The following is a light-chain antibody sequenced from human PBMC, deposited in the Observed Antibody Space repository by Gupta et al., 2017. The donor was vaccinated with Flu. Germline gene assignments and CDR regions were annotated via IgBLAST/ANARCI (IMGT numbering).Light chain of an antibody. Sequence: DIQMTQSPSSVSASVGDTVTITCRASQGISHWLAWYQQRPGKAPKLLIHDAIKLQSGVPSRGSGSGSGTHFVLTIRSLQPEDIATYDCQQATNFQFTFGQGTKVDIK. CDR1: QGISHW. CDR2: DAI. J-gene: IGKJ3*01. V-gene: IGKV1-12*01. CDR3: QQATNFQFT.